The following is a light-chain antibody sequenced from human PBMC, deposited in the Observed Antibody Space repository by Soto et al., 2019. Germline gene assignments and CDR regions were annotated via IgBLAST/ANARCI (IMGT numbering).Light chain of an antibody. V-gene: IGKV3-15*01. CDR3: QQYNNWPPWT. J-gene: IGKJ1*01. CDR1: QRVSRN. Sequence: EIVMTQSPATLSVSPGERATLSCSSSQRVSRNLAWYQQKPGQAPRLLIYGASTRATGIPARFSGSGSGTEFTLTISSLQSEDFAVYYCQQYNNWPPWTFGQGTKVDI. CDR2: GAS.